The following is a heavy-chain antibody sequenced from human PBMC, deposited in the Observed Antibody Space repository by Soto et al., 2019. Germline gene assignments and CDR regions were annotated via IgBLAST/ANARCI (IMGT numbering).Heavy chain of an antibody. J-gene: IGHJ4*02. CDR1: GFSLSTNT. Sequence: VGSLRLSCAASGFSLSTNTMHWVRQVPGKGLEWVASISNDGRRKYYADFVKGRFTISRDTANNILYLEMNSLRAEDTSLYYCARVATAMTYDFWGQGTQVTVSS. CDR2: ISNDGRRK. V-gene: IGHV3-30*04. D-gene: IGHD2-21*02. CDR3: ARVATAMTYDF.